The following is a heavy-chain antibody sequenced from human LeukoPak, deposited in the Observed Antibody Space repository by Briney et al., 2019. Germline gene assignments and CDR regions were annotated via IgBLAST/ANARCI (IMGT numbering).Heavy chain of an antibody. CDR1: GYTFTGSY. V-gene: IGHV1-2*06. D-gene: IGHD6-6*01. CDR2: ISPNSGGT. Sequence: ASVKVSCKASGYTFTGSYMDWVRQAPGQGLEWMGRISPNSGGTNYVQKFQGRVTMTRDTSITTAYMELSRLRSDDTAVYCCASGYSSSSGFDYWGQGTLVTVSS. J-gene: IGHJ4*02. CDR3: ASGYSSSSGFDY.